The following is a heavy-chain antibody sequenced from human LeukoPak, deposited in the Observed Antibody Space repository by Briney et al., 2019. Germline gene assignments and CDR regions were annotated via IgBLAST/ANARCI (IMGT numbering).Heavy chain of an antibody. CDR1: GGSISSSSSY. Sequence: PSETLSLTCTVSGGSISSSSSYWGWIRQPPGTGLEWIGSIYYSGSTYYNPSLKSRVTISVDTSKNQFSLKLSSVTAADTAVYYCAKGYCSSTSCYMSSWFDPWGQGTLVTVSS. V-gene: IGHV4-39*01. J-gene: IGHJ5*02. D-gene: IGHD2-2*01. CDR2: IYYSGST. CDR3: AKGYCSSTSCYMSSWFDP.